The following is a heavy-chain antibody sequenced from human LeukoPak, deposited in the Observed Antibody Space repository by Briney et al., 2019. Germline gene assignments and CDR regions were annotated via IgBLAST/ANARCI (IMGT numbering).Heavy chain of an antibody. J-gene: IGHJ5*02. CDR1: GGSLSDNY. Sequence: SETLSLTCTVYGGSLSDNYWSWIRQPPGKGLEWIGEINDNGGTTYNPSLKSRVTISVDTSKNQFSLKLNSVTAADSAIYYCARLSRWPQPPWGQGTLVTVSS. CDR3: ARLSRWPQPP. V-gene: IGHV4-34*01. D-gene: IGHD5-24*01. CDR2: INDNGGT.